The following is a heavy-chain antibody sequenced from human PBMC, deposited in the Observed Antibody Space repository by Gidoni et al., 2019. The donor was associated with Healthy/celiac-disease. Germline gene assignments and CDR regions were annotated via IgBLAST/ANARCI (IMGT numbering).Heavy chain of an antibody. D-gene: IGHD6-19*01. CDR3: AKAGRPSSCWYGRYYYYGMDV. J-gene: IGHJ6*02. V-gene: IGHV3-30*18. CDR2: ISYDGSNN. CDR1: GVDFSSYG. Sequence: QVQLVESGGGVVHPGRSLRRSCAATGVDFSSYGLNWCRQAPGKGLEWVAVISYDGSNNYYADSVKGRFTLCSANSKTTLYPPMTSLRAEDTAVSYCAKAGRPSSCWYGRYYYYGMDVWGQGTTVTVSS.